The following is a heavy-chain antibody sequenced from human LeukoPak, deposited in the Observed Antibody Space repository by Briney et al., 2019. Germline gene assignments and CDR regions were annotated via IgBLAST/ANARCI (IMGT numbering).Heavy chain of an antibody. CDR2: ISGYGGST. Sequence: PGGSLRLSCAASGFTFSSYAMSWVRQAPGKGLEWVSAISGYGGSTYYADSVKGRFTISRDNSKNTPYLQMNSLGADDTAVYFCAKDPRGSHNWLDPWGQGTLVTVSS. D-gene: IGHD3-10*01. CDR1: GFTFSSYA. V-gene: IGHV3-23*01. J-gene: IGHJ5*02. CDR3: AKDPRGSHNWLDP.